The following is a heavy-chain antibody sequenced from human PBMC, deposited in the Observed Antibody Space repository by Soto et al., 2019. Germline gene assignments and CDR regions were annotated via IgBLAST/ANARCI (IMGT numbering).Heavy chain of an antibody. CDR1: GYSFTSYW. V-gene: IGHV5-51*01. CDR2: IYPGDSDT. Sequence: GESLKISCKGSGYSFTSYWIGWGRQMPGKGLEWMGIIYPGDSDTRYSPSFQGQVTISADKSISTAYLQWSSLKASDTAMYYCASQDIVATNYYYYYYMDVWGKGTTVTVSS. J-gene: IGHJ6*03. CDR3: ASQDIVATNYYYYYYMDV. D-gene: IGHD5-12*01.